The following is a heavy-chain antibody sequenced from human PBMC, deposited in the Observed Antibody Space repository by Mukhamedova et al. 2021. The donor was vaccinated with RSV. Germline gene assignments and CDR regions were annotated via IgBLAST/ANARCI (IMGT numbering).Heavy chain of an antibody. J-gene: IGHJ4*02. D-gene: IGHD1-26*01. V-gene: IGHV3-23*01. CDR1: SYA. Sequence: SYAMMWVRQAPGKGLEWVSSIGGTVESTYYADSVKGRFAISRDNSNYTLFLQMNNLGAEDTAVYYCAHRLVGAGPFDYRGQGTL. CDR3: AHRLVGAGPFDY. CDR2: IGGTVEST.